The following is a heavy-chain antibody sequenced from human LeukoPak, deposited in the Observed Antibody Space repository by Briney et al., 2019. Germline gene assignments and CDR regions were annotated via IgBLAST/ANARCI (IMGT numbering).Heavy chain of an antibody. J-gene: IGHJ5*02. CDR1: GGSISSYY. CDR3: ARANWDWFDP. CDR2: IYYSGST. Sequence: KPSETLSLTCTVSGGSISSYYWSWIRQPPGKGLEWIGYIYYSGSTNYNPSLKSRVTISVDTSKNQFSLKLSSVTAADTAVYYCARANWDWFDPWGQGTLVTVSS. V-gene: IGHV4-59*01. D-gene: IGHD7-27*01.